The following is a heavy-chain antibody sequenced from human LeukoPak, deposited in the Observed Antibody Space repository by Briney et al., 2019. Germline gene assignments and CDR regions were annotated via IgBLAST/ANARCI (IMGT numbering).Heavy chain of an antibody. CDR1: GGSISSSNW. Sequence: SGTLSLTCAVSGGSISSSNWWSWVRQPPGKGLEWIGEIYHSGSTNYNPSLKSRVTISVDKSKNQFSLKLSSVAAADTAVYYCARVGYVPYYGMDVWGQGTTVTVSS. CDR3: ARVGYVPYYGMDV. D-gene: IGHD5-12*01. V-gene: IGHV4-4*02. CDR2: IYHSGST. J-gene: IGHJ6*02.